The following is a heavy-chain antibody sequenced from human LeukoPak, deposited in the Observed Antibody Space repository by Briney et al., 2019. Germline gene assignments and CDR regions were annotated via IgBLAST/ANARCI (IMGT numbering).Heavy chain of an antibody. CDR1: GFTFSDYY. Sequence: GGSLRLSCAASGFTFSDYYMTWIRQAPGKGLESVAYISGSGSVIVYADSVKGRFAISRDNAQNSLYLQMNSLRDEDTAVYYCSRDPRPCDYWGQGTLVTVSS. CDR3: SRDPRPCDY. J-gene: IGHJ4*02. CDR2: ISGSGSVI. V-gene: IGHV3-11*04.